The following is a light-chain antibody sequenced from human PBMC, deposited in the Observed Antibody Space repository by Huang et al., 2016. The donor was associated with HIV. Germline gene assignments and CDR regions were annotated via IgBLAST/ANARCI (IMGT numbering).Light chain of an antibody. Sequence: EIVLTQSPATLSLSPGERATLSCRASQSVSSYLAWYQQKPGQAPSLLIYDASNRATGIPARFSGSVSGTDFTLTISSLEPEDFAVYYCQQRSNWPPEFTFGPGTKVDIK. CDR1: QSVSSY. V-gene: IGKV3-11*01. CDR2: DAS. CDR3: QQRSNWPPEFT. J-gene: IGKJ3*01.